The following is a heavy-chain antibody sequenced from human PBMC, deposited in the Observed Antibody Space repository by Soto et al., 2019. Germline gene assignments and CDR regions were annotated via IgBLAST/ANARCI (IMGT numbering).Heavy chain of an antibody. CDR1: GFTFSSYG. J-gene: IGHJ4*02. CDR2: ISYDGSNK. V-gene: IGHV3-30*18. CDR3: AKDPGDGYNFHY. D-gene: IGHD5-12*01. Sequence: QVQLVESGGGVVQPGRSLRLSCAASGFTFSSYGMHWVRQAPGKGLGWVAVISYDGSNKYYADSVKGRFTISRDNSKNTLYLQMNSLRAEDTAVYYCAKDPGDGYNFHYWGQGTLVTVSS.